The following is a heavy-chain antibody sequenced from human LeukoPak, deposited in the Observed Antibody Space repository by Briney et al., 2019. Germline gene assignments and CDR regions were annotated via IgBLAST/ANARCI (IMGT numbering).Heavy chain of an antibody. J-gene: IGHJ4*02. CDR2: ISGSGGST. CDR3: AKATTVAGFYPYFDY. CDR1: GFTFSSNA. D-gene: IGHD6-19*01. Sequence: PGGSLRLSCAASGFTFSSNAMSWVRQAPGKGLEWVSYISGSGGSTYYADSVKGRFTISRDNSKNTLYLQMSSLRAEDTAVYYCAKATTVAGFYPYFDYWGQGTLVTVSS. V-gene: IGHV3-23*01.